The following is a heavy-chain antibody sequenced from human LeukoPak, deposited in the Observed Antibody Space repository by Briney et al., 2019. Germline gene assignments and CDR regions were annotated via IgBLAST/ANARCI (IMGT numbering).Heavy chain of an antibody. V-gene: IGHV3-11*01. CDR3: ASDILTRGSGLDY. Sequence: GGSLRLSCTISGFTFDDYGMSWIRQAPGKGLEWVSYISSSGSTIYYADSVKGRFTISRDNAKNSLYLQMNSLRAEDTAVYYCASDILTRGSGLDYWGQGTLVTVSS. CDR1: GFTFDDYG. CDR2: ISSSGSTI. D-gene: IGHD3-9*01. J-gene: IGHJ4*02.